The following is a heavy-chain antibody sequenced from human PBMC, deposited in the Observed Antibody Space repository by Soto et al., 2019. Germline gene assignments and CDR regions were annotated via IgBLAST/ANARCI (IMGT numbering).Heavy chain of an antibody. J-gene: IGHJ4*02. V-gene: IGHV3-9*01. Sequence: EVQLVESGGGLVQPGRSLRLSCAASGFTFDDYAMHWVRQVPGKGLEWVSGISWNSGTIGYVDSVKGRFTISRDNAKNSLYLQMNSLRAEDTALYFCAKDSRYQLLSDRPHGRFDYLGQGTLVTVSS. CDR2: ISWNSGTI. CDR3: AKDSRYQLLSDRPHGRFDY. CDR1: GFTFDDYA. D-gene: IGHD3-9*01.